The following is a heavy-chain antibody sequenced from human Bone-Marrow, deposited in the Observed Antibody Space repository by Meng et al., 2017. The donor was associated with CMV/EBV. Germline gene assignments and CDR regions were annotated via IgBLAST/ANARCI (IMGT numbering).Heavy chain of an antibody. J-gene: IGHJ5*02. Sequence: GGSLRLSCTASGFTFGDYAMSWVRQAPGKGLEWVGFIRSKAYGGTTEYAASVKGRFTISRDDSKSIAYLQMNSLRAEDTAVYYCAREGDCSSTSCPYNWFDPWGQGTLVTVSS. CDR1: GFTFGDYA. V-gene: IGHV3-49*04. D-gene: IGHD2-2*01. CDR2: IRSKAYGGTT. CDR3: AREGDCSSTSCPYNWFDP.